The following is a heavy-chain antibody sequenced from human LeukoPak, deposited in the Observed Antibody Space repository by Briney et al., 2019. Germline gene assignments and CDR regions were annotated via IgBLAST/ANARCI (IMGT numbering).Heavy chain of an antibody. D-gene: IGHD1-26*01. Sequence: GASVKVSCKASGYTFTSYILNWVRQAPGQGLESMGWINTNTGNPTYAQGFTGRFVFSLDTSVSTAYLQISSLKAEDTALYYCARASTPKVGATIYYFDYWGQGILVTVSS. V-gene: IGHV7-4-1*02. J-gene: IGHJ4*02. CDR1: GYTFTSYI. CDR2: INTNTGNP. CDR3: ARASTPKVGATIYYFDY.